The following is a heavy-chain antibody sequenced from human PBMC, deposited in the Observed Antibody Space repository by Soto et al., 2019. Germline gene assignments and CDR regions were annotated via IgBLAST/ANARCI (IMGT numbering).Heavy chain of an antibody. J-gene: IGHJ6*02. Sequence: GGSLRLSCAASDYTFSTYSMNWVRQAPGKGLEWVAYISYDSETTSYADSVKGRFTISRDDAKNSLYLQMNSLRDEDSAIYYCARLYYDYVWGQGTTVTV. D-gene: IGHD3-3*01. CDR3: ARLYYDYV. V-gene: IGHV3-48*02. CDR2: ISYDSETT. CDR1: DYTFSTYS.